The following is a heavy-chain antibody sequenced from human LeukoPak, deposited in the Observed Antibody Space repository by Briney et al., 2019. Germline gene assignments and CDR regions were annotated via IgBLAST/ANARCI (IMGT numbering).Heavy chain of an antibody. CDR2: ISAYNGNT. CDR1: GYTFTSYG. CDR3: ARLQQYIPGGSELVGYYYYMDV. Sequence: GASVKVSCKASGYTFTSYGISWVRQAPGQGLEWMGWISAYNGNTNYAQKLQGRVTMTTDTSTSTAYMELRSLRSDDTAVYYCARLQQYIPGGSELVGYYYYMDVWGKGTTVTVSS. V-gene: IGHV1-18*01. D-gene: IGHD6-13*01. J-gene: IGHJ6*03.